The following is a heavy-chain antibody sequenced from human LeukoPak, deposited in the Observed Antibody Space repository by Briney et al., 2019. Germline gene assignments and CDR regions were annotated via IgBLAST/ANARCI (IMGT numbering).Heavy chain of an antibody. V-gene: IGHV4-34*01. CDR2: INHSGST. D-gene: IGHD2-8*01. J-gene: IGHJ5*02. CDR3: ARGPYFNNWFDP. CDR1: GGSFSGYY. Sequence: PLETLSLTCAVYGGSFSGYYWSWIRQPPGKGLEWIGEINHSGSTNYNPSLKSRVTISVDTSKNQFSLKLSSVTAADTAVYYCARGPYFNNWFDPWGQGTLVTVSS.